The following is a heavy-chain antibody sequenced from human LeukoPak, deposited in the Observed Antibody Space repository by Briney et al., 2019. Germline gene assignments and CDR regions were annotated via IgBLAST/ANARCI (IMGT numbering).Heavy chain of an antibody. V-gene: IGHV4-59*01. D-gene: IGHD5-12*01. J-gene: IGHJ4*02. Sequence: SETLSLTCTVSGGSLSSYYWSWIRQPPGKGPEWIGYIYYSGSTNYNPSLKSRVTISIDTSKNQFSLKLNSVTAADTAVYYCARGGRYDYLPLDYWGQGTLVTVSS. CDR3: ARGGRYDYLPLDY. CDR2: IYYSGST. CDR1: GGSLSSYY.